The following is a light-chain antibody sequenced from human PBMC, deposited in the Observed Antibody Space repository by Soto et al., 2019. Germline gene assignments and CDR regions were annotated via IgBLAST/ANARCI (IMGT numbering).Light chain of an antibody. J-gene: IGLJ2*01. V-gene: IGLV2-23*01. CDR2: EGT. CDR3: CSYAGRSVI. CDR1: SNDVGNYNL. Sequence: QSVLTQSASVSGSPGQSITISCAGFSNDVGNYNLVSWYQQHPGKVPKVIIYEGTTRPSGVSNRFSGSESGNTASLTISGLQAEDEADYYCCSYAGRSVIFGGGTKLPVL.